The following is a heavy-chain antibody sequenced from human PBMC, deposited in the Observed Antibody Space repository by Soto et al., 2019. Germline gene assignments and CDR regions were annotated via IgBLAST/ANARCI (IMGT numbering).Heavy chain of an antibody. J-gene: IGHJ4*02. CDR1: GYTFTSYA. CDR3: ARDLGQQLFDY. CDR2: INAGNGNT. V-gene: IGHV1-3*01. Sequence: GASVKVSCKASGYTFTSYAMHWGRQAPGQRLEWMGWINAGNGNTKYSQKFQGRVTITRDTSASTAHMELSSLRSEDTAVYYCARDLGQQLFDYWGQGTLVNVPQ. D-gene: IGHD6-13*01.